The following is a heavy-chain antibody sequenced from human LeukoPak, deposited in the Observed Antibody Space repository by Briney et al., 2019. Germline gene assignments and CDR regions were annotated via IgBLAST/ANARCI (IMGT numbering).Heavy chain of an antibody. V-gene: IGHV3-7*01. Sequence: GGSLRLSCAASGFTFSYHWMTWVRQAPGKGLEWVANMKGDGSDRYYLDSVKGRFTISRDNTKNSLYLQMNSLRVKDTAVYYCARDWSDLTTNPPDYWGQGTLVTVSS. CDR3: ARDWSDLTTNPPDY. CDR1: GFTFSYHW. J-gene: IGHJ4*02. D-gene: IGHD1-26*01. CDR2: MKGDGSDR.